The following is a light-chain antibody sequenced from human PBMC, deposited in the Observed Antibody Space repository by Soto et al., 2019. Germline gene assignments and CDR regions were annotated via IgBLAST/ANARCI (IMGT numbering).Light chain of an antibody. Sequence: EIVMTQSPATLSVSPGERATLSCRASQSVSSNLAWYQQKPGQAPRLLIYGASTRATGIPARFSGSGSGTEFPLSISSLQSEDFVVYYCQQYNNWWTFGQGTKVEIK. CDR2: GAS. CDR1: QSVSSN. CDR3: QQYNNWWT. V-gene: IGKV3-15*01. J-gene: IGKJ1*01.